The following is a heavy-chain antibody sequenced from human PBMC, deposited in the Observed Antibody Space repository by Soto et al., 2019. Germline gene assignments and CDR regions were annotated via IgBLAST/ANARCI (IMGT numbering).Heavy chain of an antibody. CDR2: ISWNSGSI. J-gene: IGHJ4*01. Sequence: EVQLVESGGGLVQPGRSLILSCAASGFTFDDYAMHLVRQAPGKGLEWVSGISWNSGSIGYADAVQGRFTISRDNAKDAVFYQIISLRVEDTAVYYCAKGHRYSSGFHKTFAYCGHGTLVTISS. CDR3: AKGHRYSSGFHKTFAY. CDR1: GFTFDDYA. D-gene: IGHD6-19*01. V-gene: IGHV3-9*01.